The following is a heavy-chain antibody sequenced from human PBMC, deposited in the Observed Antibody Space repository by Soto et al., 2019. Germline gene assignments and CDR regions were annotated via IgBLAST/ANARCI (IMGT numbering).Heavy chain of an antibody. D-gene: IGHD3-10*01. Sequence: QVHLVQSGAEVKQPGASVRGSCKASGYTFTNYDITWVRQATGQGLEWMGWMNPDSENTGSPQKFQGRVTMTVNTSINTAYLELTSLRSEDTAVYYCTRAQFEFGSYFGLEVWGQGTTVTVSS. J-gene: IGHJ6*02. CDR1: GYTFTNYD. CDR3: TRAQFEFGSYFGLEV. CDR2: MNPDSENT. V-gene: IGHV1-8*01.